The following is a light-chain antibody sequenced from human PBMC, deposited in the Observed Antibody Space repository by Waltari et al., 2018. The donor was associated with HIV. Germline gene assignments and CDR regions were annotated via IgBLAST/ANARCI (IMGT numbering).Light chain of an antibody. Sequence: QSVLTQPPSASGTPGQRVTISCSGRNSNIGTNYVYWYQPLPGTTPKLLIYSNEQRPSGVPYRFSGSKSGTSASLAISGLRSEDEAAYYCAAWDDILSGLVFGGGTKLTVL. CDR1: NSNIGTNY. CDR3: AAWDDILSGLV. CDR2: SNE. J-gene: IGLJ3*02. V-gene: IGLV1-47*01.